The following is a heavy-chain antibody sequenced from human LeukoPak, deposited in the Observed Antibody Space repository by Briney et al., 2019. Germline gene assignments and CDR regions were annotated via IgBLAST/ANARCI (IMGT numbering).Heavy chain of an antibody. CDR2: IHYGGNT. CDR1: AGSISGYY. D-gene: IGHD5-24*01. Sequence: MPSETLSLTCTVSAGSISGYYWSWIRQPPGKGLEWIGYIHYGGNTNYNPSLKSRVSISVDTSKNQFSLKLSSVTAADTAVYYCARRGDGYPYYFDYWGQGPLVTVSS. J-gene: IGHJ4*02. V-gene: IGHV4-59*08. CDR3: ARRGDGYPYYFDY.